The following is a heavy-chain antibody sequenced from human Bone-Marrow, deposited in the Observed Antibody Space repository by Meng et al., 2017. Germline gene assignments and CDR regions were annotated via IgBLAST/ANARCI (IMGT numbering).Heavy chain of an antibody. CDR3: ARNMKYSDGPDYYYGMDV. CDR1: GFTLSSHY. V-gene: IGHV3-74*01. CDR2: INTDGSIT. D-gene: IGHD5-18*01. J-gene: IGHJ6*02. Sequence: GESLKISCAASGFTLSSHYMHWVRQASGKGLVWVSRINTDGSITRYADSVKGRFTISRDNAKSTLYLQMNSLRAEDTAVYYCARNMKYSDGPDYYYGMDVWGQGTTVTVSS.